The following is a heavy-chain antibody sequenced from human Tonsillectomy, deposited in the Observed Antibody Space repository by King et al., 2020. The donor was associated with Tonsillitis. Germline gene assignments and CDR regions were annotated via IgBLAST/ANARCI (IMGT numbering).Heavy chain of an antibody. CDR1: GFTFDDYA. CDR3: VKDDQFGQTGYYYMDV. D-gene: IGHD3-10*01. Sequence: VQLVESGGGVVQPGGSLRLSCATSGFTFDDYAMHWVRQAPGKGLEWVSLISGDGGKTFYTDSVKVRFTISRENSKNSQSLQMNSLRTEDTALYYCVKDDQFGQTGYYYMDVWGKGTTVTVSS. J-gene: IGHJ6*03. CDR2: ISGDGGKT. V-gene: IGHV3-43*02.